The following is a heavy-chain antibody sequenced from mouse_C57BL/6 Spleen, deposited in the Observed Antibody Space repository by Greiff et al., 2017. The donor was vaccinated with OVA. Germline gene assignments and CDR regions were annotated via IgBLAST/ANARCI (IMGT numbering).Heavy chain of an antibody. Sequence: EVQVVESGGGLVKPGGSLKLSCAASGFTFSDYGMHWVRQAPEKGLEWVAYISSGSSTIYYADTVKGRFTISRDNAKNTLFLQMTSLRSEDTAMYYCAANWVSYYAMDYWGQGTSVTVSS. V-gene: IGHV5-17*01. D-gene: IGHD4-1*01. CDR1: GFTFSDYG. CDR2: ISSGSSTI. CDR3: AANWVSYYAMDY. J-gene: IGHJ4*01.